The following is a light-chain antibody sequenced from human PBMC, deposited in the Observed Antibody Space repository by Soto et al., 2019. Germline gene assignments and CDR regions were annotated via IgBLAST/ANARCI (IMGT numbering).Light chain of an antibody. Sequence: DIQMTQSPSTLSASAGDRVTITFRASQSISNWLAWFQKKPGKAPKLLISEASTLEIGVPSRFSGSGSGTAFTLTITTLQRDDFATYYCQQSIGTFGQGTKLEIK. CDR2: EAS. CDR3: QQSIGT. J-gene: IGKJ2*01. V-gene: IGKV1-5*01. CDR1: QSISNW.